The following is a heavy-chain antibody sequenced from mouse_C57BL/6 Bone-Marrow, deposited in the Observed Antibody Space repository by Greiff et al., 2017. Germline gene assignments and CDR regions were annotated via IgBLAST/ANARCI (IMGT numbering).Heavy chain of an antibody. CDR3: ARDDDSVAMDY. CDR1: GFTFSDYY. CDR2: INYDGSST. Sequence: EVQLVESEGGLVQPGSSMKLSCTASGFTFSDYYMAWVRQVPEKGLEWVANINYDGSSTYYLDSLKSRFIISRDNAKNILYLQMSSLKSEDTATYYCARDDDSVAMDYWGQGTSVTVSS. D-gene: IGHD2-4*01. V-gene: IGHV5-16*01. J-gene: IGHJ4*01.